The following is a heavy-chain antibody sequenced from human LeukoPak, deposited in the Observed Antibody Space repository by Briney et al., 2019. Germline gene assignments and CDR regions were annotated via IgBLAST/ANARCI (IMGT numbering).Heavy chain of an antibody. CDR2: IYYSGRI. J-gene: IGHJ5*02. CDR1: GGSINSFY. D-gene: IGHD2-15*01. CDR3: ARIRGGWFDP. Sequence: SETLSLTCTVSGGSINSFYWSWIRQPPGKGLGWIGYIYYSGRINYNPSLKSRVTMSVDTSKNQFSLKLSSVTAADTAVYYCARIRGGWFDPWGQGTLVTVST. V-gene: IGHV4-59*01.